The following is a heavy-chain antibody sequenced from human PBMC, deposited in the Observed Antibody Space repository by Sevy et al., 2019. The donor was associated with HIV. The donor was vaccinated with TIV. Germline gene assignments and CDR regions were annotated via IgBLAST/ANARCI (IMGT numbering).Heavy chain of an antibody. V-gene: IGHV4-38-2*01. Sequence: SETLSLTCAVSGYSISSGYYWGWIRQPRGKGLEWIGCIYHSGSTYYNPSLKSRVTLSVDTSKNQFSLKLSSVTAADTAVYYCARLGGSYKYDAFDIWGQGTMVTVSS. CDR3: ARLGGSYKYDAFDI. CDR1: GYSISSGYY. D-gene: IGHD1-26*01. J-gene: IGHJ3*02. CDR2: IYHSGST.